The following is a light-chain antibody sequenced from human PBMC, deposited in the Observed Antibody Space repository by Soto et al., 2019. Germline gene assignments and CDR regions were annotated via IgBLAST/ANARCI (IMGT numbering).Light chain of an antibody. J-gene: IGLJ3*02. CDR2: GNS. V-gene: IGLV1-40*01. Sequence: QSVLTQPPSVSGAPGQRVTISCTGSSSNIGAGYDVHWYQQLPGTAPKLLIYGNSNRPSGVPDRFSGSKSGTSASLAIPGLQAENEADYYCQSYDSSLSGWVFGGGTQLTVL. CDR1: SSNIGAGYD. CDR3: QSYDSSLSGWV.